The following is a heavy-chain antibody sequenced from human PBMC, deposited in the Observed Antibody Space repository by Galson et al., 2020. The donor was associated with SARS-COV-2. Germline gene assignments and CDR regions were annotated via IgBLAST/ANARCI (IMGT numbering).Heavy chain of an antibody. D-gene: IGHD1-1*01. CDR1: EYSFSSYW. Sequence: HGESLKISCNGSEYSFSSYWIGWVRQMPGKGLEWLGIIYPGDSNTIYSPSFQGQVTISADNFSSTAYLQWSSLKASDTAMYYCARGVGAYWTYTNGLNNWCGPWGQGTLVTVSS. CDR3: ARGVGAYWTYTNGLNNWCGP. CDR2: IYPGDSNT. V-gene: IGHV5-51*01. J-gene: IGHJ5*02.